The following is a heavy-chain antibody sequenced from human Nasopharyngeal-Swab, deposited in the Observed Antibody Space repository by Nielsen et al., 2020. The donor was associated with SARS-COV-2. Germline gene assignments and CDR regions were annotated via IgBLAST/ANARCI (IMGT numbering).Heavy chain of an antibody. V-gene: IGHV3-30*03. CDR1: GFTFSSFG. J-gene: IGHJ4*02. Sequence: GESLKISCAASGFTFSSFGMHWVRQAPGKGLEWVAFIAHDESNEYYEDSVKGRFSISRDSSKNTLYLQMDFLRGEDTAVYYCARDAPAHYGAFYWGRGTLVTVSS. CDR3: ARDAPAHYGAFY. D-gene: IGHD4-17*01. CDR2: IAHDESNE.